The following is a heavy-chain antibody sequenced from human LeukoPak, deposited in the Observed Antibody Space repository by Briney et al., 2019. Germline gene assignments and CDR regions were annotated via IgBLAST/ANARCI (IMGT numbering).Heavy chain of an antibody. CDR3: ASRSLLGAFDI. CDR1: GFTFDDYA. V-gene: IGHV3-9*03. Sequence: SLRLSCAASGFTFDDYAMHWVRQAPGKGLEWVSGISWNSGSIGYADSVKGRFTISRDNAKNSLYLQMNSRRAEDMALYYCASRSLLGAFDIWGQGTMVTVSS. J-gene: IGHJ3*02. CDR2: ISWNSGSI.